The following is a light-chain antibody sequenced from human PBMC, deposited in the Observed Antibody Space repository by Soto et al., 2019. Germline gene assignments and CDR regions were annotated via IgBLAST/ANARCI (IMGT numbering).Light chain of an antibody. V-gene: IGLV2-8*01. CDR2: AVN. Sequence: QSMLTQPPSASGSHGQSVNISCTGPSNDAEGYKYVSWYQQHPGKAQKLRILAVNKRPAEVADRFSGFKSRNSASLTVSGLQADDEADYDGRSYAGSNKYVFRTWTKVTVL. J-gene: IGLJ1*01. CDR1: SNDAEGYKY. CDR3: RSYAGSNKYV.